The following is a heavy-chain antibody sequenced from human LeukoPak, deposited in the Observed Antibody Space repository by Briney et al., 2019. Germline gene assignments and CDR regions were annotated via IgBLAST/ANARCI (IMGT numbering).Heavy chain of an antibody. CDR3: AKSHPPTVTTEEGEYLQH. V-gene: IGHV3-30*18. D-gene: IGHD4-17*01. J-gene: IGHJ1*01. CDR1: GSTFSSFG. Sequence: PGGSLRLSCAASGSTFSSFGMHWVRQAPGQGLEWVAVISFDGSNQYYADSVKGRFTIYRDNFKNTVYLQMNSLRAEETAVYYCAKSHPPTVTTEEGEYLQHWGQGTLVTVSS. CDR2: ISFDGSNQ.